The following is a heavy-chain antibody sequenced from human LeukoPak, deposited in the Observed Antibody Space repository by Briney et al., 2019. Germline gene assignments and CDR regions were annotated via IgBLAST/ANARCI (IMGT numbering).Heavy chain of an antibody. CDR3: ARVGPYYDSSGYYED. Sequence: ASVKVSCKASGYTFTGYYMHWVRQAPGQGLEWMGWINPNRGGTNYAQKFQGRVTMTRDTSISTAYMELSRLRSDDTAVYYCARVGPYYDSSGYYEDWGQGTLVTVSS. CDR1: GYTFTGYY. D-gene: IGHD3-22*01. V-gene: IGHV1-2*02. J-gene: IGHJ4*02. CDR2: INPNRGGT.